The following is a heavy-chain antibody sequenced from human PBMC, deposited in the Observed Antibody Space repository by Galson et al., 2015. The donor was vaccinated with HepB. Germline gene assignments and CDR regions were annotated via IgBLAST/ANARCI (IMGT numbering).Heavy chain of an antibody. CDR1: GFTFSSYA. Sequence: SLRLSCAASGFTFSSYAMSWVRQAPGKGLEWVSAISGSGGSTYYADSVKGRFTISRDNSKNTLYLQMNSLRAEDTAVYYCAKTPGGYSYGYYYYYGMDVWGQGTTVTVSS. CDR2: ISGSGGST. D-gene: IGHD5-18*01. CDR3: AKTPGGYSYGYYYYYGMDV. J-gene: IGHJ6*02. V-gene: IGHV3-23*01.